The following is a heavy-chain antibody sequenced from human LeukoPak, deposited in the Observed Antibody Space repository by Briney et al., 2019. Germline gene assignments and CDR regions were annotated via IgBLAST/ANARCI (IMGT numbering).Heavy chain of an antibody. Sequence: KPSETLSLTCTVSGGSISSSSYYWGWIRQPPGKGVEWIGSIYYSGSTYYNPSLKSRVTISVDTSKNQFSLKLSSVTAADTAVYYCARDWATVTELDYWGQGTLVTVSS. CDR3: ARDWATVTELDY. CDR1: GGSISSSSYY. CDR2: IYYSGST. D-gene: IGHD4-11*01. V-gene: IGHV4-39*02. J-gene: IGHJ4*02.